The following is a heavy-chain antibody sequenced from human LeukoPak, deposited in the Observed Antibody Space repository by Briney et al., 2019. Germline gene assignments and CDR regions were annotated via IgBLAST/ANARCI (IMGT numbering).Heavy chain of an antibody. J-gene: IGHJ6*02. Sequence: PGGSLRLSSAVSGFTFSSYEMNWVRPAQGKGLDWNSYISSRGTPIYYVESVKGRLTIYIDDAENSLYMQMNSLRAEDTALYYCARIRSGLHVDVWGQGTTVTVSS. V-gene: IGHV3-48*03. CDR2: ISSRGTPI. CDR1: GFTFSSYE. CDR3: ARIRSGLHVDV. D-gene: IGHD2-15*01.